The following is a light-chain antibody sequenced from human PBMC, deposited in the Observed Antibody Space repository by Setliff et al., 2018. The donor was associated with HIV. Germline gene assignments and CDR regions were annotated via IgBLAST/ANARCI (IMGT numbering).Light chain of an antibody. CDR2: QAT. J-gene: IGLJ1*01. V-gene: IGLV2-23*01. Sequence: QSVLAQPASVSGSPGQSITISCIGTSSDIGRYNLVSWYQQYPGKAPKLMSYQATKRPSGVSNRFSGSKSGNTASLTISGLQAEDEADYYCCSNTGSNTYVFGSGTKVTVL. CDR1: SSDIGRYNL. CDR3: CSNTGSNTYV.